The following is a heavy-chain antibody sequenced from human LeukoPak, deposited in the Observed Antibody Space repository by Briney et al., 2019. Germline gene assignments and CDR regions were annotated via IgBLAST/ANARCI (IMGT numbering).Heavy chain of an antibody. Sequence: SGGSLRLSCAASGFTFSSSAMSWVRQAPGKGLEWVSAISGSGGSTYYADSVKGRFTISRDNSKNTLYLQMNTLRAEDTAVYSCAKPRGSWISKIPGGYYFDFWGQGTLVTVSS. D-gene: IGHD2-2*01. CDR3: AKPRGSWISKIPGGYYFDF. CDR2: ISGSGGST. J-gene: IGHJ4*02. CDR1: GFTFSSSA. V-gene: IGHV3-23*01.